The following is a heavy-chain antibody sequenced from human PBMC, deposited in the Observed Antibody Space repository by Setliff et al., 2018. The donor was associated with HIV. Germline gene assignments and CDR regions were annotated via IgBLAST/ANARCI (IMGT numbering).Heavy chain of an antibody. V-gene: IGHV3-11*01. CDR1: GFTFSDYY. Sequence: LRLSCAASGFTFSDYYMNWIRQAPGKGLEWVSYISSSSTYNYADSVKGRFTISRDNAKKSLYLQMNILRAEDTAVYYCARRTAMDAFDIWCQGTMVTVSS. CDR3: ARRTAMDAFDI. D-gene: IGHD5-18*01. CDR2: ISSSSTY. J-gene: IGHJ3*02.